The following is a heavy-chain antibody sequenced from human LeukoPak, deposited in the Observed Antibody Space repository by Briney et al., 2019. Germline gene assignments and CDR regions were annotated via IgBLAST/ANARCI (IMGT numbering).Heavy chain of an antibody. CDR1: GDSISSYY. CDR3: ARAAVSTRSRFDY. D-gene: IGHD5/OR15-5a*01. CDR2: ISTSGGT. Sequence: SETLSLTCTVSGDSISSYYWSWIRQPAGKGLEWIGRISTSGGTNYNPSLTSRVTISVDKSKNHFSLKLNSVTAADTAVYYCARAAVSTRSRFDYWGQGTLVTVSS. J-gene: IGHJ4*02. V-gene: IGHV4-4*07.